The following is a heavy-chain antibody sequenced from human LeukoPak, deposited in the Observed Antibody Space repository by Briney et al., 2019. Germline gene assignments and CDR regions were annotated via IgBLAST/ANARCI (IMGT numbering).Heavy chain of an antibody. Sequence: PGGSLRLSCAASGFTFSTYVVKWVRQAPGKGLEWVSNISGSGASTYYADSVKGRFTISRDNSKNTLYLQMDSLRAEDTAVYYCAKDQIGSIAVAGSPYWGQGTLVTVSS. CDR2: ISGSGAST. V-gene: IGHV3-23*01. CDR1: GFTFSTYV. D-gene: IGHD6-19*01. CDR3: AKDQIGSIAVAGSPY. J-gene: IGHJ4*02.